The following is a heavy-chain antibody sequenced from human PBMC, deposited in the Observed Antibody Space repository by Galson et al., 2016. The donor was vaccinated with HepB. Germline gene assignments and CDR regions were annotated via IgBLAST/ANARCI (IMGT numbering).Heavy chain of an antibody. CDR1: GFTFSSHW. CDR3: ARDGGGGYNLDY. D-gene: IGHD5-24*01. J-gene: IGHJ4*02. CDR2: INTDRSST. Sequence: SLRLSCAASGFTFSSHWMHWVRQAPGKGLVWVSRINTDRSSTSYADSVKGRFTISRDNAKNSVYLQMNSLRDEDTAVYFCARDGGGGYNLDYWGQGTLVTVSS. V-gene: IGHV3-74*01.